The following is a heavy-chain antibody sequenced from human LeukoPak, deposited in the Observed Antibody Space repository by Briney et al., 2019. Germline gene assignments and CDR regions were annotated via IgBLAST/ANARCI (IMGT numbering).Heavy chain of an antibody. V-gene: IGHV3-7*01. D-gene: IGHD2-21*01. CDR3: ARGSRVMRY. CDR1: GFTFSSYW. CDR2: IKPDGSEE. J-gene: IGHJ4*02. Sequence: GGSLRLSCAASGFTFSSYWMSWVRQAPGKGLEWVANIKPDGSEEYYVDSVEGRFTISRDNAKNSLYLQMNSLRAEDTALYYCARGSRVMRYWGQGTLVTVSS.